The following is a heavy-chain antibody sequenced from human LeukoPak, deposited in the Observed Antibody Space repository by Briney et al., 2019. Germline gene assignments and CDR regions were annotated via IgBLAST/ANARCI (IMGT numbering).Heavy chain of an antibody. CDR3: ARGGGWLVDY. V-gene: IGHV3-43*02. CDR2: ISGDGSST. J-gene: IGHJ4*02. CDR1: GFTFHDYA. Sequence: GGSLRLSCAASGFTFHDYAMHWVRQVPGKGLEWVSHISGDGSSTYYADSVKGRFTISRDTSKNSLYLQMNSLTTEDTALYYCARGGGWLVDYWGQGSLVTVSS. D-gene: IGHD6-19*01.